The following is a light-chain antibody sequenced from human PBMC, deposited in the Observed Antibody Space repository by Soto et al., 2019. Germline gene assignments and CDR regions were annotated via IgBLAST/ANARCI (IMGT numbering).Light chain of an antibody. V-gene: IGKV3-15*01. CDR2: GAP. J-gene: IGKJ4*01. Sequence: EIAITQSPDTLSVSPGDRATLSCRASQGVRSDLAWYQQKAGQSPRLLIYGAPTRAAETPARFSGSGSETEFTLTISSLQSEDFAVYYCQQYSKWPLTFGGGTKVDIK. CDR3: QQYSKWPLT. CDR1: QGVRSD.